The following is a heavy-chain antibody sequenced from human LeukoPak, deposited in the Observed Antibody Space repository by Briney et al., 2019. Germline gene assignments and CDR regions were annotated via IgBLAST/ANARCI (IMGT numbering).Heavy chain of an antibody. CDR3: ARRYLPYYFGMDV. CDR2: MNPNSGNT. J-gene: IGHJ6*02. V-gene: IGHV1-8*02. D-gene: IGHD2/OR15-2a*01. Sequence: ASVKVSCKASGYTFTGYYMHWVRQATGQGLEWMGWMNPNSGNTGYALKFQGRVTMARNTSISTAYMELSSLRSEDTAVYYCARRYLPYYFGMDVWGQGTTVTVSS. CDR1: GYTFTGYY.